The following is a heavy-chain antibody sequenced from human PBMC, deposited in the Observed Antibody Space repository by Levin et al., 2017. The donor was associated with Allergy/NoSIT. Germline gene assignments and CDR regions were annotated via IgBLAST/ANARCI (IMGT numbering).Heavy chain of an antibody. V-gene: IGHV3-33*01. J-gene: IGHJ6*02. CDR2: VWFDGSNP. Sequence: GGSLRLSCTADGFSFSTYGMHWVRQAPGKGPEWVANVWFDGSNPFYADSVRGRFTISRDNSKNTLYLQMSSLRAEDTSVYYCARDSGRFYYGVDVWGQGTTVTVSS. CDR1: GFSFSTYG. D-gene: IGHD6-19*01. CDR3: ARDSGRFYYGVDV.